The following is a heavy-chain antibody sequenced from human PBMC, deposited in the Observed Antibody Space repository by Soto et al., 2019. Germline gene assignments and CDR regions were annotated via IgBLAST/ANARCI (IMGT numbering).Heavy chain of an antibody. Sequence: GGSLRLSCAASGFTFSSYAMHWVRQAPGKGLEWVAVISYDGSNKYYADSVKGRFTISRDNSKNTLYLQMNSLRAEDTAVYYCAKDRGSSSIPYYYYGMDVWGQGTTVTVSS. D-gene: IGHD6-6*01. CDR1: GFTFSSYA. CDR2: ISYDGSNK. J-gene: IGHJ6*02. CDR3: AKDRGSSSIPYYYYGMDV. V-gene: IGHV3-30-3*01.